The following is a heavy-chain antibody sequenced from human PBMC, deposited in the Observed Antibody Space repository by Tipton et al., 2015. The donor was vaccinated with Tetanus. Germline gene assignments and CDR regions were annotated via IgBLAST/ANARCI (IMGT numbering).Heavy chain of an antibody. Sequence: SLRLSCAASGFSFSNYSMNWVRQAPGKGLEWVSAISGGGGSTEYADSVKGRFTISRDNSKHTLYLQMNSLRAEDTAVYYCAREESGGGFDYWGQGTLVTVSS. CDR1: GFSFSNYS. D-gene: IGHD3-16*01. J-gene: IGHJ4*02. CDR3: AREESGGGFDY. CDR2: ISGGGGST. V-gene: IGHV3-23*01.